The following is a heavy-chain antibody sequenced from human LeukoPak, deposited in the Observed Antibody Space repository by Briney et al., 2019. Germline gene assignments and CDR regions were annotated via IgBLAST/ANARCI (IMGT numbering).Heavy chain of an antibody. CDR3: ARDRDQLPKAY. CDR1: GFTFSSYA. D-gene: IGHD2-2*01. Sequence: PGRSLRLSCAAPGFTFSSYAMHWVRQAPGKGLEWVAVISYDGSNKYYADSVKGRFTISRDNSKNTLYLQMNSLRSEDTAVYYCARDRDQLPKAYWGQGTLVTVSS. V-gene: IGHV3-30-3*01. CDR2: ISYDGSNK. J-gene: IGHJ4*02.